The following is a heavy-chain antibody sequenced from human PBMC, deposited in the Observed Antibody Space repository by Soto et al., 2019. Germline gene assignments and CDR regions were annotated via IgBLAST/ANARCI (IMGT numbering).Heavy chain of an antibody. D-gene: IGHD3-10*01. CDR3: ARDLVVRGVAIRGYAMDV. V-gene: IGHV3-48*04. J-gene: IGHJ6*02. CDR2: ISSGGNTM. Sequence: VQLVESGGGLVQPGGSLRLSCAASGFPFSAHAMNWVRQAPGKGLEWLSYISSGGNTMYYADSVKGRFTISRDNTKNSLYLQMNSLRAEDTAVYYCARDLVVRGVAIRGYAMDVWGQGTTVTVSS. CDR1: GFPFSAHA.